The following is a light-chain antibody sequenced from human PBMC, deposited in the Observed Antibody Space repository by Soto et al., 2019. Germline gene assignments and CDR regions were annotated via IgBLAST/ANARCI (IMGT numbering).Light chain of an antibody. J-gene: IGLJ1*01. Sequence: QSALTQPASVSGSPGQSITISCTGTSSDVGGYNYVSWYQQHPGKAPKLMIYDVSNRPSGVSNRFSGSKCGNTASLTISGLRAEEEAGYYCSSYTSSSTGVFGPGTKLTVL. CDR3: SSYTSSSTGV. V-gene: IGLV2-14*01. CDR2: DVS. CDR1: SSDVGGYNY.